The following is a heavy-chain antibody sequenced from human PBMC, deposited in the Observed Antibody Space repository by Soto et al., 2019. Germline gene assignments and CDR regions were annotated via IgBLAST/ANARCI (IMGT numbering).Heavy chain of an antibody. CDR2: IWYDGSNK. V-gene: IGHV3-33*01. CDR3: ARFLDVDGAGYFYYGMDV. Sequence: QVQLVESGGGVVQPGRSLRLSCAASGFTFSSYGMHWVRQAPGKGLEWVAAIWYDGSNKYYADSVKGRFTISRDNSKNTXXLQMNSLRAEDTAVYYCARFLDVDGAGYFYYGMDVWGQGTTVTVSS. J-gene: IGHJ6*02. D-gene: IGHD3-3*01. CDR1: GFTFSSYG.